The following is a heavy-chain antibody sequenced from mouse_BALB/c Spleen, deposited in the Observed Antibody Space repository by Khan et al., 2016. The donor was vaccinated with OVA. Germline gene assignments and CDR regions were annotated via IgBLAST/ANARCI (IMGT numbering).Heavy chain of an antibody. J-gene: IGHJ2*01. Sequence: EVQLQEPGPSLVKPSQTLSLTCSVTGDSITSGYWNWIRKFPGNKLEYMGYISYSGSTFYNPSLKSRISITRDTSKNKPYLQLNSMTTEDSATYYFAWTSYYGNYYFGYWGQGTTLTVSS. CDR1: GDSITSGY. D-gene: IGHD2-10*01. CDR2: ISYSGST. CDR3: AWTSYYGNYYFGY. V-gene: IGHV3-8*02.